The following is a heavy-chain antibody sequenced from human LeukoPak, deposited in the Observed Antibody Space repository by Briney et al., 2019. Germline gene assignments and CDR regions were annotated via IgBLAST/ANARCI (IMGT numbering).Heavy chain of an antibody. CDR1: GFTFSSYA. Sequence: GGSLRLSCAASGFTFSSYAMHWVRQAPGKGLERVAVISYDGSNKYYADSVKGRFTISRDNSKNTLYLQMNSLRAEDTAVYYCAREVPAASFDYWGQGTLVTVSS. D-gene: IGHD2-2*01. V-gene: IGHV3-30-3*01. CDR2: ISYDGSNK. J-gene: IGHJ4*02. CDR3: AREVPAASFDY.